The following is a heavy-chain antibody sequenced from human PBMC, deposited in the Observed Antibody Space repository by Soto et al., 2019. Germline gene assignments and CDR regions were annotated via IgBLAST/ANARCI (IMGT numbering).Heavy chain of an antibody. CDR2: ISAYNDNT. J-gene: IGHJ6*02. CDR1: GYTFTSYG. CDR3: ARGSSGDYAYYGMDV. D-gene: IGHD4-17*01. Sequence: QVQLVQSGAEGKKPVASVKVSCKASGYTFTSYGMSWVREAPGRVLEWRGWISAYNDNTNYAQKLQCRVTMTTDTPTSTAYMELRTVRSDDTAVYYCARGSSGDYAYYGMDVWGQGTTVPVSS. V-gene: IGHV1-18*01.